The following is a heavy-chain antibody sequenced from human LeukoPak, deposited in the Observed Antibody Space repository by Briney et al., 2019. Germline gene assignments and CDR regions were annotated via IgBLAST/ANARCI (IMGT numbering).Heavy chain of an antibody. CDR3: AGELDYYGMDV. CDR2: ISYDGSNK. J-gene: IGHJ6*02. CDR1: GFTFSSYA. V-gene: IGHV3-30-3*01. Sequence: PGRSLRLSCAASGFTFSSYAMHWVRQAPGKGLEWVAVISYDGSNKYYADSVKGRFTITRDNSKNTLYLQMNSLRAEDTAAYYCAGELDYYGMDVWGQGTTVTVSS. D-gene: IGHD1-1*01.